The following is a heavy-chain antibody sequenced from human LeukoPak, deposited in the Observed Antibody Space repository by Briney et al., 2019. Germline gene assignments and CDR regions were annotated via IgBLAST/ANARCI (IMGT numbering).Heavy chain of an antibody. V-gene: IGHV3-11*01. CDR1: GFTFSDYY. CDR3: ARVTGTTSSWFDP. D-gene: IGHD1-1*01. J-gene: IGHJ5*02. Sequence: GGFLRLSCAASGFTFSDYYMSWIRQAPGKGLEWVSYISSSGSTIYYADSVKGRFTISRDNAKNSLYLQMNSLRAEDTAVYYCARVTGTTSSWFDPWGQGTLVTVSS. CDR2: ISSSGSTI.